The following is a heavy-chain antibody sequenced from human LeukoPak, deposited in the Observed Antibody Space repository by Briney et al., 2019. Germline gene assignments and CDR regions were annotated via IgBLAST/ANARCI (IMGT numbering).Heavy chain of an antibody. CDR3: AKDLAGSGSYSFDY. Sequence: RAGGSLRLSCAASGFTFSNYAMNWVRQAPGRGLEWLSAISGSGGSTYYADSVKGRFTISRDNSKNTLYLQMNSLRAEDTAVYYCAKDLAGSGSYSFDYWGQGTLVTVSS. V-gene: IGHV3-23*01. D-gene: IGHD1-26*01. CDR2: ISGSGGST. CDR1: GFTFSNYA. J-gene: IGHJ4*02.